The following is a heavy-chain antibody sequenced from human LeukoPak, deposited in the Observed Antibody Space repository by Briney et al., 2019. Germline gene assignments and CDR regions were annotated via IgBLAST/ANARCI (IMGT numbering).Heavy chain of an antibody. Sequence: SETLSLTCTVSGGSISSSSYYWGWIRQPPGKGLEWIGSIYYSGSTYYNPSLKSRVTISVDTSKNQFSLKLSSVTAADTAVYYCARGKLELTREDVFDYWGRGTLVTVSS. CDR2: IYYSGST. CDR1: GGSISSSSYY. J-gene: IGHJ4*02. V-gene: IGHV4-39*07. D-gene: IGHD1-7*01. CDR3: ARGKLELTREDVFDY.